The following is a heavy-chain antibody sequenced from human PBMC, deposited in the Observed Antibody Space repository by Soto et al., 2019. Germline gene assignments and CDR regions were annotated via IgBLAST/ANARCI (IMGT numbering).Heavy chain of an antibody. V-gene: IGHV1-69*06. D-gene: IGHD6-13*01. CDR3: ARDPRKGYSSSWYYYFQH. Sequence: SVKVSCKASGGTFSSYAISWVRHSPGQGLEWMGGIIPIFGTANYAQKFQGRVTITADKSTSTAYMELSSLRSEDTAVYYCARDPRKGYSSSWYYYFQHWGQGTLVTVSS. J-gene: IGHJ1*01. CDR1: GGTFSSYA. CDR2: IIPIFGTA.